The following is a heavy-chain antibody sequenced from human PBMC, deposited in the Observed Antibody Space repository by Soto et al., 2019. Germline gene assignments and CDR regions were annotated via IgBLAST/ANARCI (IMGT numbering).Heavy chain of an antibody. CDR2: ISSSSSTI. V-gene: IGHV3-48*04. CDR3: ARAGSPLLTGYYLFDY. CDR1: GFTFCSYS. Sequence: CGSLRLSRAASGFTFCSYSMNWVRQAPGKGLEWVSYISSSSSTIYYADSVKGRFTIARDDSKNTVYLQMNSLTAEDTAVYYCARAGSPLLTGYYLFDYWGQGTLVTVSS. J-gene: IGHJ4*02. D-gene: IGHD3-9*01.